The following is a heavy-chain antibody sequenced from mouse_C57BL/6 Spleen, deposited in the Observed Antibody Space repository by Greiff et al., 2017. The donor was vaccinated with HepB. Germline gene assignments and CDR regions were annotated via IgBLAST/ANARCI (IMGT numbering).Heavy chain of an antibody. CDR1: GFTFSDYY. J-gene: IGHJ1*03. V-gene: IGHV5-16*01. CDR2: INYDGSST. CDR3: ARDSTTVVANWYFDV. Sequence: EVMLVESEGGLVQPGSSMKLSCTASGFTFSDYYMAWVRQVPEKGLEWVANINYDGSSTYYLDSLKSRFIISRDNAKNILYLQMSSLKSEDTATYYGARDSTTVVANWYFDVWGTGTTVTVSS. D-gene: IGHD1-1*01.